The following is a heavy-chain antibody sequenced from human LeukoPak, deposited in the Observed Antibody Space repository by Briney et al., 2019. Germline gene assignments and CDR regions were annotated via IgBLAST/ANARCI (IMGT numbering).Heavy chain of an antibody. D-gene: IGHD3-22*01. CDR3: ARDVGSSGYYYPFDY. V-gene: IGHV3-21*01. CDR2: ISSSSSYI. Sequence: PGGSLRLSCAASGFTFSSYSMNWVRQAPGKGLEWVSSISSSSSYIYYADSVKGRFTISRDNAKNSLYLQMNSLRAEDTAVYYCARDVGSSGYYYPFDYWGQGTLVTVSS. J-gene: IGHJ4*02. CDR1: GFTFSSYS.